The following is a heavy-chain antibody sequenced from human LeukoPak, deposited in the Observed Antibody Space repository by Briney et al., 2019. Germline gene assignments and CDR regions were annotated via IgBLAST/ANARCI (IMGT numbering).Heavy chain of an antibody. J-gene: IGHJ4*02. Sequence: PGGSLRLSCAASGFTFSSYAMHWVRQAPGKGLEWVAVISYDGSNKYYADSVKGRFTISRDNSKNTLYLQMNSLRAEDTAVYYCSALKRITMILVRDYWGQGTLVTVSS. CDR3: SALKRITMILVRDY. CDR1: GFTFSSYA. D-gene: IGHD3-22*01. V-gene: IGHV3-30-3*01. CDR2: ISYDGSNK.